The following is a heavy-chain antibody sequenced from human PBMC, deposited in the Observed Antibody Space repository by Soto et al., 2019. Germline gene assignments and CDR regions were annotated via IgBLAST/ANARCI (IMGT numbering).Heavy chain of an antibody. CDR1: GFTFSNFW. CDR3: ARGGDDSTYFYIND. J-gene: IGHJ6*03. V-gene: IGHV3-74*01. D-gene: IGHD4-4*01. CDR2: ISGNGRTT. Sequence: EVQLVESGGDLVQPGGSLRLSCAASGFTFSNFWMHWVRQVPGKGLVWVLRISGNGRTTNYADSVKGRFTISRDNDKNTLYVQMNSLRAEDTAVYYCARGGDDSTYFYINDWGKGTTVTVSS.